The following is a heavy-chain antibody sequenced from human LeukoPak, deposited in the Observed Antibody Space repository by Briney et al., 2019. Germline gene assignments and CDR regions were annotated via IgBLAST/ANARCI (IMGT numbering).Heavy chain of an antibody. V-gene: IGHV3-23*01. D-gene: IGHD2-2*01. CDR1: GFTFGDYA. J-gene: IGHJ4*02. Sequence: PGGSLRLSCTASGFTFGDYALSWFRQAPGKGLEWVSAISATGGSTYYADSVKGRFTISRDNSKDTLYLQMNSLRAEDTAVYYCAKSLTGYCTSTSCVHPDYWGQGTLVTVSS. CDR3: AKSLTGYCTSTSCVHPDY. CDR2: ISATGGST.